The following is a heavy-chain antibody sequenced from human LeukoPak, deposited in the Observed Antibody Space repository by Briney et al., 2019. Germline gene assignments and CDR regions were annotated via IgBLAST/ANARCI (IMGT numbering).Heavy chain of an antibody. V-gene: IGHV1-46*03. CDR3: ARDRSGYSYGFWFDP. Sequence: ASVKVSCKASGYTFTSYYMHWVRQAPGQGLEWRGIINPSGGSTSYAQKFQGRVTMTRDTSTSTVYMELSSLRSEDTAVYYCARDRSGYSYGFWFDPWGQGTLVTVSS. D-gene: IGHD5-18*01. CDR2: INPSGGST. J-gene: IGHJ5*02. CDR1: GYTFTSYY.